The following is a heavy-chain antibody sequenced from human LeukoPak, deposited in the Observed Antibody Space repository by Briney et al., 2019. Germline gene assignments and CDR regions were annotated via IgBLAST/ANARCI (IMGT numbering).Heavy chain of an antibody. V-gene: IGHV3-7*03. CDR1: GFTFSSYG. D-gene: IGHD3-3*01. CDR3: ARDHGDNLWSGYLD. J-gene: IGHJ4*02. Sequence: GRSLRLSCAASGFTFSSYGMHWVRQAPGKGLEWVANIKQDGSEKYYVDSVTGRFTISRDNAKNSLYLQMSSLRAEDTAVYYCARDHGDNLWSGYLDRGQGTLVTVSS. CDR2: IKQDGSEK.